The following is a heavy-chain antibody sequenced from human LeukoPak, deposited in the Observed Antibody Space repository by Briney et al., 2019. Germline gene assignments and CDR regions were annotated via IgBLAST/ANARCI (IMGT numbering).Heavy chain of an antibody. CDR2: IYYSGST. J-gene: IGHJ4*02. CDR3: AREPIAVAGTNFDY. Sequence: PSETLSLTCTVSGYSISSGYYWGWIRQPPGKGLEWIGSIYYSGSTYYNPSLKSRVTISVDTSKNQFSLKLSSVTAADTAVYHCAREPIAVAGTNFDYWGQGTLVTVSS. V-gene: IGHV4-38-2*02. CDR1: GYSISSGYY. D-gene: IGHD6-19*01.